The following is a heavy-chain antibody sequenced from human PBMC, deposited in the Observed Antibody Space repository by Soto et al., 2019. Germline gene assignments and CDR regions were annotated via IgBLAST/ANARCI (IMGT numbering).Heavy chain of an antibody. J-gene: IGHJ6*03. D-gene: IGHD3-16*01. CDR3: ANVRITFGDVSYHYMDV. CDR1: GFTFDQYT. CDR2: ITWHSDTL. Sequence: EVQLVESGGGLVQPGRSLRLACAASGFTFDQYTMHWVRQAPGKGLDWVSRITWHSDTLGYADSVKVRFTISRDNAKKSLSLQMNSLRGEDTAWYYSANVRITFGDVSYHYMDVWGNGTKVPVSS. V-gene: IGHV3-9*01.